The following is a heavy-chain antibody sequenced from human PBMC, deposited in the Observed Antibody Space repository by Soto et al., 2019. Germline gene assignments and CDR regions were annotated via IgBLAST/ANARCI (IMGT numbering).Heavy chain of an antibody. CDR2: INAGNGNT. CDR1: GYTFTSYA. Sequence: ASVKVSCKASGYTFTSYAMHWVRQAPGQRLEWMGWINAGNGNTKYSQKFQGRVTITRDTSASTAYMELSSLRSEDTAVYYCARDFDYVWGSYRQPIDYWGQGTLVTVSS. D-gene: IGHD3-16*02. J-gene: IGHJ4*02. CDR3: ARDFDYVWGSYRQPIDY. V-gene: IGHV1-3*01.